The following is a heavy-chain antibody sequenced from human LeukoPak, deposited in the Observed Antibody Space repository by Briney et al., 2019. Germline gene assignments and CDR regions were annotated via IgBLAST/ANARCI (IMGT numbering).Heavy chain of an antibody. V-gene: IGHV3-NL1*01. CDR2: IYSGGST. CDR3: ARGKRPAAPFDY. Sequence: GGSLRLSCAASGFTFSGYGMHWVRQAPGKGLEWVSVIYSGGSTYYADSVKGRFTISRDNSKNTLYLQMNSLRAEDTAVYYCARGKRPAAPFDYWGQGTLVTVSS. CDR1: GFTFSGYG. D-gene: IGHD2-2*01. J-gene: IGHJ4*02.